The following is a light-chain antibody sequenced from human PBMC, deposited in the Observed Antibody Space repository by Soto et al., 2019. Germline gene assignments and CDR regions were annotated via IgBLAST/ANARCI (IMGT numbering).Light chain of an antibody. Sequence: QPVLTQPPSASGTPGQTVTISCSGSRSNIGTNTLNWYQQLPGTAPRLLISTSNQRPSGVRDRFSGSKSGTSASLAISGLQSDDEAEYYCAAWDDSLNVVVFGGGTQLTVL. CDR2: TSN. V-gene: IGLV1-44*01. CDR3: AAWDDSLNVVV. CDR1: RSNIGTNT. J-gene: IGLJ2*01.